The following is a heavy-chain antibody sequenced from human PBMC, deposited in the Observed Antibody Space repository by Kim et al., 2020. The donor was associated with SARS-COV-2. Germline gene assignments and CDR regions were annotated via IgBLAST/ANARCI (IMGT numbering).Heavy chain of an antibody. V-gene: IGHV1-3*01. CDR3: AREGHEGGYLT. CDR2: NT. Sequence: NTSNSQKFPGRLPITRDTSASTAYMELNSLRSEDTAVYYCAREGHEGGYLTWGQGTMVTVSS. J-gene: IGHJ3*01. D-gene: IGHD3-22*01.